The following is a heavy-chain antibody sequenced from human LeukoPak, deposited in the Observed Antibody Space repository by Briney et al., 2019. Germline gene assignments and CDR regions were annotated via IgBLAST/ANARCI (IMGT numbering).Heavy chain of an antibody. Sequence: GGSLRLSCAASGFTFSSYGMHWVRQAPGKGLEGVAFIRYDGSNKYYADSVKGRFTISRDNSKNTLYLQMNSLRAEDTAVYYCAKDRRVRYLAYFDYWGQGTLVTVSS. CDR3: AKDRRVRYLAYFDY. V-gene: IGHV3-30*02. D-gene: IGHD3-10*01. CDR2: IRYDGSNK. J-gene: IGHJ4*02. CDR1: GFTFSSYG.